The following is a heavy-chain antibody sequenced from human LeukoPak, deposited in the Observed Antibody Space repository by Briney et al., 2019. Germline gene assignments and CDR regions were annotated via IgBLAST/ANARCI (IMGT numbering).Heavy chain of an antibody. J-gene: IGHJ4*02. CDR1: GDSISSSKW. D-gene: IGHD4-17*01. CDR3: ARRESGDYLFDY. Sequence: SETLSLTCAVSGDSISSSKWWTWVRQPPGQGLEWVGEIYHSGSTNSNPSLKSRVTILVDKSKNEFSLKLSSVTTADTAVYYCARRESGDYLFDYWGQGTLVTVSS. CDR2: IYHSGST. V-gene: IGHV4-4*02.